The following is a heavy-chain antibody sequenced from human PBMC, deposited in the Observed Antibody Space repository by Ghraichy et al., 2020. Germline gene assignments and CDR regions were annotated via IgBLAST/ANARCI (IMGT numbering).Heavy chain of an antibody. CDR1: GGSVTNGTYY. Sequence: SETLSLTCTVSGGSVTNGTYYWSWIRQPPGKGLEWIGYIYHSGTTNYNSSLTSQVTISVDTSKNQFSLRLTSVTAADTAVYYCARTNPGLTTALAYYYGMDIWGQGTTVTVSS. J-gene: IGHJ6*02. CDR3: ARTNPGLTTALAYYYGMDI. D-gene: IGHD4-11*01. CDR2: IYHSGTT. V-gene: IGHV4-61*01.